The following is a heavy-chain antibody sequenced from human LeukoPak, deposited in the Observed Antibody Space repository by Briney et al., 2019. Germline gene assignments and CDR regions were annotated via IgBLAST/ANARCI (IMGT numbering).Heavy chain of an antibody. D-gene: IGHD6-19*01. Sequence: SETLSLTCTVSGGSISNHYWSWIRQSPGKALEWIGYKYYSGTTNSNPSLKSRVTISVDKSKNQFSLNLSSVTPADTAVYYCARYTTVAVFNYWSQGTLVTASS. CDR3: ARYTTVAVFNY. CDR1: GGSISNHY. CDR2: KYYSGTT. J-gene: IGHJ4*02. V-gene: IGHV4-59*11.